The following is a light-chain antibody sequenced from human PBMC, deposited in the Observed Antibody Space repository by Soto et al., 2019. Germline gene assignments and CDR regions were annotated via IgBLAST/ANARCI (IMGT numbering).Light chain of an antibody. J-gene: IGKJ1*01. V-gene: IGKV1-5*01. Sequence: DNQMTQSPSTLSASVGDRVTITCRASQSVSSCVAWLQEKTGKAPKALIHGGLNLDRWVPFKFRRSGFWKEIHFPITSLQPDDFATYHCQQYNSYWTFGQGTKVDIK. CDR3: QQYNSYWT. CDR1: QSVSSC. CDR2: GGL.